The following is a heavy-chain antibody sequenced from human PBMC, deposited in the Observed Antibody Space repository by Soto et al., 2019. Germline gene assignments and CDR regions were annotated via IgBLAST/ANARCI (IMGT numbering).Heavy chain of an antibody. V-gene: IGHV1-2*04. Sequence: ASVKVSCKASGYTFTGYYMLWVRQAPGQGLEWMGWINPNSGGTNYAQKFQGWVTMTRDTSISTAYMELSRLRSDDTAVYYCARAEAVAGLPYGMDVWGQGTTVTVSS. D-gene: IGHD6-19*01. CDR2: INPNSGGT. CDR3: ARAEAVAGLPYGMDV. J-gene: IGHJ6*02. CDR1: GYTFTGYY.